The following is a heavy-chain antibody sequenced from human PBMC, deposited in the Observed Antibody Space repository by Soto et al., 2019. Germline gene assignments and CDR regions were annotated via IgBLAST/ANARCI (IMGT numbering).Heavy chain of an antibody. CDR1: GFSLSTSGVG. J-gene: IGHJ4*02. CDR2: IYWNDDK. V-gene: IGHV2-5*01. Sequence: SGPTLVNPTQTLTLTCTFSGFSLSTSGVGVGWIRQPPGKALEWLALIYWNDDKRYSPSLKSRLTITKDTSKNQVVLTMTNMDPVDTATYYCENRLWEYSSSWPRRDYWGQGTLVTVSS. CDR3: ENRLWEYSSSWPRRDY. D-gene: IGHD6-13*01.